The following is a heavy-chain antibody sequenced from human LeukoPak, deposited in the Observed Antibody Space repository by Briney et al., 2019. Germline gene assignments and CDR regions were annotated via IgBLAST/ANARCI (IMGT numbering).Heavy chain of an antibody. Sequence: PGGSLRLSCAASGFTFSSYAMSWVRQAPGKGLEWVSAISGSGGSTYYADSVKGRFTISRDNSKNTLYLEMNSLRAEDTAVYYCARVGSSGYYAFDYWGQGTLVTVSS. V-gene: IGHV3-23*01. J-gene: IGHJ4*02. CDR2: ISGSGGST. CDR1: GFTFSSYA. D-gene: IGHD3-22*01. CDR3: ARVGSSGYYAFDY.